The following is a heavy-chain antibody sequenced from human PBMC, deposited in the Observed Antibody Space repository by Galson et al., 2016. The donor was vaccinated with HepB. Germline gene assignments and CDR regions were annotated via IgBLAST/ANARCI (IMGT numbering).Heavy chain of an antibody. D-gene: IGHD3-22*01. CDR1: GYSFTSYG. Sequence: SVKVSCKASGYSFTSYGISWVRQAPGQGLEWMGWIRGDNGNTHYAQKFQGRVTMTTDTSTSTAYMELRSLRSDDTAVYYCARVETYYYARSGHNWFDPWGQGTLVTVSS. CDR2: IRGDNGNT. CDR3: ARVETYYYARSGHNWFDP. V-gene: IGHV1-18*01. J-gene: IGHJ5*02.